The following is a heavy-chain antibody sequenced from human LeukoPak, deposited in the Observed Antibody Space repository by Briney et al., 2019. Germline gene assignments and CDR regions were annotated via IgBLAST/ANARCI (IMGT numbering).Heavy chain of an antibody. CDR2: IYYSGST. CDR3: ARSPGYGSGSYYMSRRDAFDI. D-gene: IGHD3-10*01. CDR1: GGSISSYY. V-gene: IGHV4-59*01. Sequence: KPSETLSLTCTVSGGSISSYYCSWIRQPPGKGLEWIGYIYYSGSTNYNPSLKSRVTISVDTSKNQFSLKLSSVTAADTAVYYCARSPGYGSGSYYMSRRDAFDIWGQGTMVTVSS. J-gene: IGHJ3*02.